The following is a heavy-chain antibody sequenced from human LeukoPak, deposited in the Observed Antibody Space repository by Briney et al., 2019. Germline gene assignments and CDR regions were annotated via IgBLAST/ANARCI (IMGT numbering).Heavy chain of an antibody. J-gene: IGHJ4*02. V-gene: IGHV3-33*01. CDR3: ASLGTGSGSYSSDY. CDR1: GFTFSSYG. D-gene: IGHD3-10*01. Sequence: GGSLRLSCAASGFTFSSYGMHWVRQAPGKGLEWVAVIRYDGSNKYYADSVKGQFTISRDNSKNTLYLQMNSLRAEDTAVYYCASLGTGSGSYSSDYWGQGTLVTVSS. CDR2: IRYDGSNK.